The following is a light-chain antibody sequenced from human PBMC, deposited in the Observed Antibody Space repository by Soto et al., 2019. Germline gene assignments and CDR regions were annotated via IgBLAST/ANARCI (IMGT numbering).Light chain of an antibody. CDR1: QSGSSCY. Sequence: DIVLTQSPSILSLSLGDRVTLSCRAGQSGSSCYLAWFQQKPGQAPRLLIYAASSKTTGLPERFSGSGSGTEFTLTISRLEPEDFAVYYCLHHSSSPWTFGQGTKLEIK. J-gene: IGKJ1*01. V-gene: IGKV3-20*01. CDR2: AAS. CDR3: LHHSSSPWT.